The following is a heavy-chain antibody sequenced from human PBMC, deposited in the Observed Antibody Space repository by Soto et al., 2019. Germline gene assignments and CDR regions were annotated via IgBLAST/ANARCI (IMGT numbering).Heavy chain of an antibody. D-gene: IGHD1-26*01. J-gene: IGHJ5*02. V-gene: IGHV4-39*01. Sequence: QLLESGPGLVKPSETLSLTCTVSGGSISSSSYYWGWIRQPPGKGLEWIGSIYYSGSTYYNPSLKSRVTISVDTSKNQFSLKLSSVTAADTAVYYCAIWYSGSSVDPWGQGTLVTVSS. CDR1: GGSISSSSYY. CDR2: IYYSGST. CDR3: AIWYSGSSVDP.